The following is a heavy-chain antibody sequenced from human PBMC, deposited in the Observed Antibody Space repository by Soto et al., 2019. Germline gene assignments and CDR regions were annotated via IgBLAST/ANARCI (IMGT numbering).Heavy chain of an antibody. V-gene: IGHV3-23*01. CDR1: GFTFSSYA. J-gene: IGHJ6*02. CDR2: ISGSGGST. Sequence: GGSLRLSCAASGFTFSSYAMSWVRQAPGKGLEWVSAISGSGGSTYYADSVKGRFTISRDNSKNTLYLQMNSLRAEDTAVYYCAKGHRALIYYSGMDVWGQGTTVTVSS. CDR3: AKGHRALIYYSGMDV.